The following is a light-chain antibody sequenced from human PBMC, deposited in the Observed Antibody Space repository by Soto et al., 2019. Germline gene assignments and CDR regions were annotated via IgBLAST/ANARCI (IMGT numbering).Light chain of an antibody. V-gene: IGKV2-30*01. CDR1: QSLAYIDGNTY. J-gene: IGKJ2*01. CDR3: MQSTHWPPYT. Sequence: EVVMTQSPLSLPVTLGQPASISCRSSQSLAYIDGNTYLTWFHQRPGQSPRRLIYYVSNRDSGGPARFSGSGSGTDFTLKISRVEAEDAGIYCCMQSTHWPPYTFGQGTKLEIK. CDR2: YVS.